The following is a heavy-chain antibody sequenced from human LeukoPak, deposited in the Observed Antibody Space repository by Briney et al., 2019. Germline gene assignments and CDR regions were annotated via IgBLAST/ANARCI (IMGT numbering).Heavy chain of an antibody. D-gene: IGHD4-17*01. CDR2: ISSSGSTI. V-gene: IGHV3-48*04. CDR3: AREGALTVTKDAFDI. Sequence: GGSLRLSCAASGFTFSSYSMNWVRQAPGKGLEWVSYISSSGSTIYYADSVKGRFTISRDNAKNSLYLQMNSLRAEDTAVYYCAREGALTVTKDAFDIWGQGTMVTVSS. J-gene: IGHJ3*02. CDR1: GFTFSSYS.